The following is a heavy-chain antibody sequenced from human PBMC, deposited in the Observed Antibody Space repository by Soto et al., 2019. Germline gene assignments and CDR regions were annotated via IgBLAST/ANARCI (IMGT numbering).Heavy chain of an antibody. CDR2: ISSSGGST. V-gene: IGHV3-23*01. CDR3: ARAYYYDSSGFYRTDFYYYGMDV. Sequence: PGGSLRLSCAASGFTFNTYAMSWVRQAPGKGLEWVSAISSSGGSTYYADSVKGRFTISRDNSKNTLYLQMNSLSDEDTAVYYCARAYYYDSSGFYRTDFYYYGMDVWGQGTTVTGSS. J-gene: IGHJ6*02. D-gene: IGHD3-22*01. CDR1: GFTFNTYA.